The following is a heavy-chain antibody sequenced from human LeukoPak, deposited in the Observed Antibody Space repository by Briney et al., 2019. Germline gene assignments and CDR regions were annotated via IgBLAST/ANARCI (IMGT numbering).Heavy chain of an antibody. CDR3: AREDRDAFDI. Sequence: NSGGSLRLSCAASGFTFSSYSMNWVRQAPGKGLEWVSSISSSSSYIYYADSVKGRFTISRDNAKNSLYLQMNSLRAEDTAVYYCAREDRDAFDIWGQGTMVTVSS. CDR1: GFTFSSYS. V-gene: IGHV3-21*01. CDR2: ISSSSSYI. J-gene: IGHJ3*02.